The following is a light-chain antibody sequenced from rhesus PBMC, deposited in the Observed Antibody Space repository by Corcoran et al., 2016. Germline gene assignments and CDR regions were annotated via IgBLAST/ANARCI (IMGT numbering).Light chain of an antibody. J-gene: IGKJ1*01. V-gene: IGKV1S17*01. CDR1: QGISNK. Sequence: DIQMTQSPSSLSASVGDRVTITCQASQGISNKLAWYQQKPGKVPKLLIYAASTLQSGVPSRFSGSGSGTDFTFTISSLQPEDFATYYCQNDYGIPWTFGQGTKVEIK. CDR3: QNDYGIPWT. CDR2: AAS.